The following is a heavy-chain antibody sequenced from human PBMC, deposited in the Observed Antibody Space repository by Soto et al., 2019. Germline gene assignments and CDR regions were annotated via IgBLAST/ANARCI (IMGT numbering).Heavy chain of an antibody. Sequence: GGSLRLSCAASGFTFDDYAMHWVRQAPGKGLEWVSGISGSGGSTYYADSVKGRFTISRDNSKNTLYLQMNSLRAEDTAVYYCAKIRGDSYCSGGSCYSWSPHMDVWGKGTTVTVSS. CDR2: ISGSGGST. CDR1: GFTFDDYA. D-gene: IGHD2-15*01. CDR3: AKIRGDSYCSGGSCYSWSPHMDV. V-gene: IGHV3-23*01. J-gene: IGHJ6*03.